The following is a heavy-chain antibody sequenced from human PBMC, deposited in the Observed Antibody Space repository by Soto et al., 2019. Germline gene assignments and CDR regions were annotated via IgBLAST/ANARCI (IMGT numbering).Heavy chain of an antibody. V-gene: IGHV1-69*02. Sequence: SVKVSCKASGGTFSSYTISWVRQAPGQGLEGMGRIIPILGIANYAQKFQGRVTITADKSTSTAYMELSSLRSEDTAVYYCAREGADFVVVVADTLGWFDPWAQGTLFTVSS. CDR2: IIPILGIA. D-gene: IGHD2-15*01. CDR1: GGTFSSYT. J-gene: IGHJ5*02. CDR3: AREGADFVVVVADTLGWFDP.